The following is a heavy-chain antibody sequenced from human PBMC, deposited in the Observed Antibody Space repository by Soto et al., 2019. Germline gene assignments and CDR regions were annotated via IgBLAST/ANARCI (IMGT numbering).Heavy chain of an antibody. D-gene: IGHD1-1*01. CDR1: GYTFTSYD. V-gene: IGHV1-8*01. CDR3: GRARKTVQYYCYYDMDV. CDR2: MNPNSGNT. J-gene: IGHJ6*03. Sequence: ASVKVSCKASGYTFTSYDINWVRQATGQGLEWMGWMNPNSGNTGYAQKFQGRVTMTRNTSISTAYMELSSLRSEDTAVYYCGRARKTVQYYCYYDMDVWGKGTTVTV.